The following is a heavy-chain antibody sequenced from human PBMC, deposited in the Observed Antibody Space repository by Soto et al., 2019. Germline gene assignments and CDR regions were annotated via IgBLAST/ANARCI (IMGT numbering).Heavy chain of an antibody. CDR3: ATSRISWSGYLQHDY. Sequence: ASVKVSCKVSGYTLTELSMHWVRQAPGKGLEWMGGFDPEDGETIYAQKFQGRVTMTEDTSTDTAYMELSSLRSEDTAVYYCATSRISWSGYLQHDYWGQGTLVTVSS. V-gene: IGHV1-24*01. D-gene: IGHD3-3*01. J-gene: IGHJ4*02. CDR1: GYTLTELS. CDR2: FDPEDGET.